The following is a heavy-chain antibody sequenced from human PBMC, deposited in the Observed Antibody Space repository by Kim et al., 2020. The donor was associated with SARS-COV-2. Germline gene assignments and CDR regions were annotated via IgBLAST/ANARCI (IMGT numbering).Heavy chain of an antibody. CDR3: ARGPRVVAATFGY. D-gene: IGHD2-15*01. Sequence: GGSLRLSCAASGFTFSNYWMHWVRQAPGKGLVWVSRINSDGSSTSYADSVKGRFTISRDNAKNTLYLQMNSLRAEDTALYYCARGPRVVAATFGYWGQGTLVTVSS. J-gene: IGHJ4*02. V-gene: IGHV3-74*01. CDR2: INSDGSST. CDR1: GFTFSNYW.